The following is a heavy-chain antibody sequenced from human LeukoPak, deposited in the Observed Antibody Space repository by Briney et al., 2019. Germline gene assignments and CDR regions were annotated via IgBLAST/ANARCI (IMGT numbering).Heavy chain of an antibody. J-gene: IGHJ3*02. CDR2: IYYSGST. CDR3: ATGTYYYDSSGYYYGAFDI. Sequence: SETLSLTCTVSGGSISSGDYYWSWIRQPPGKGLEWIGYIYYSGSTYYNPSLKSRVTISVDTSKDQFSLKLSSVTAADTAVYYCATGTYYYDSSGYYYGAFDIWGQGTMVTVSS. V-gene: IGHV4-30-4*08. CDR1: GGSISSGDYY. D-gene: IGHD3-22*01.